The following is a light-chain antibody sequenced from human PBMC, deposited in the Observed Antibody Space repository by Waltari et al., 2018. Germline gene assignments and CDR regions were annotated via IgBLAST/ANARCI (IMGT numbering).Light chain of an antibody. CDR1: QTISSW. CDR2: RAS. J-gene: IGKJ5*01. V-gene: IGKV1-5*03. CDR3: QQYNSYSIT. Sequence: DIQMTQSPSTLSASVGDRVTITCRASQTISSWLAWYQQQPGKAPRLLIYRASTLESGVPSRFSGSGSGTEFTLTNSSLQPDDFATYYCQQYNSYSITFGQGTRLEIK.